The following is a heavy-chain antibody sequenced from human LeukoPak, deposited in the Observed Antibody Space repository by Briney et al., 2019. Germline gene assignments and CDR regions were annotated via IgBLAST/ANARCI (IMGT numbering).Heavy chain of an antibody. D-gene: IGHD3-22*01. CDR3: ARDRGYTRTNSGGYPVFDL. V-gene: IGHV3-48*04. Sequence: GGSLRLSCAASGFTFSSYGMHWVRQAPGKGLEWVSYIHLSGTPTHYAEPVKGRFSISRDNVKNSLYLQMDNLRAEDTAVYYCARDRGYTRTNSGGYPVFDLWGQGTLVTVSS. CDR2: IHLSGTPT. J-gene: IGHJ4*02. CDR1: GFTFSSYG.